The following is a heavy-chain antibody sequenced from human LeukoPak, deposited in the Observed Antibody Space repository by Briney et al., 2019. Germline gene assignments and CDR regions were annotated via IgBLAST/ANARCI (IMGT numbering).Heavy chain of an antibody. J-gene: IGHJ4*02. CDR3: AKESGSYYRADFDY. V-gene: IGHV3-9*01. Sequence: GGSLRLSCAASGFTFDDYAMHWVRQAPGKGLEWVSGISRNSGSIGYADSVKGRFTISRDNAKNSLYLQMNSLRAEDTALYYCAKESGSYYRADFDYWGQGTLVTVSS. CDR1: GFTFDDYA. D-gene: IGHD1-26*01. CDR2: ISRNSGSI.